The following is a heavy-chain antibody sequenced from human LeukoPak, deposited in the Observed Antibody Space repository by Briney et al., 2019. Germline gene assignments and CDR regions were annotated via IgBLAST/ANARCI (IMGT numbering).Heavy chain of an antibody. J-gene: IGHJ3*01. CDR1: GFTFSGYG. CDR3: AKDSSITIFGVVIPDAFDA. D-gene: IGHD3-3*01. CDR2: ISYDGSSK. V-gene: IGHV3-30*18. Sequence: GRSLRLSCAASGFTFSGYGVHWVRQAPGKGLERVAAISYDGSSKYSADTVKGRFTISRDNPKNTLYLQMNSLRAEDTAVYYCAKDSSITIFGVVIPDAFDAWGQGTMVAVSS.